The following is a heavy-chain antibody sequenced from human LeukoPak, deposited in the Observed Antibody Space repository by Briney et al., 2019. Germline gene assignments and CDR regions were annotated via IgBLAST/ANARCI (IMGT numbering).Heavy chain of an antibody. V-gene: IGHV3-30*02. J-gene: IGHJ5*02. Sequence: GGSLRLSCAASGFIFSSYGMHWVRQVPGKGLEWVAFIRYDGSKEYYPDSVKGRFTISRDNSKNTLYLQMNSLRPEDTAMYYCARDDSIYGSGLNWLDPWGQGNLVTVTS. D-gene: IGHD3-10*01. CDR1: GFIFSSYG. CDR3: ARDDSIYGSGLNWLDP. CDR2: IRYDGSKE.